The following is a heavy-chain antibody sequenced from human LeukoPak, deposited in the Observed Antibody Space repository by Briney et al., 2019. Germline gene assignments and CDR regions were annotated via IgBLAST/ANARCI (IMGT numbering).Heavy chain of an antibody. V-gene: IGHV4-39*01. CDR3: TRGGDPYKVGNF. D-gene: IGHD2-21*01. CDR2: LHFSGTP. Sequence: SETLALTCTVSDDSISTNSYYWSWIRQPPGKGLECIGTLHFSGTPYYSPSLNSRISISVDTSKKQFSLKLRSVTATDTAVYYCTRGGDPYKVGNFWGQGTLVTVSS. J-gene: IGHJ4*02. CDR1: DDSISTNSYY.